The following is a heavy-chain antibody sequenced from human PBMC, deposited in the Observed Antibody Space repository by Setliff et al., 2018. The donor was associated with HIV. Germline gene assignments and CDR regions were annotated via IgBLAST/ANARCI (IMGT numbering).Heavy chain of an antibody. D-gene: IGHD2-15*01. V-gene: IGHV1-3*01. CDR1: GYTFTSYA. CDR3: ARVGSYWTQFDY. J-gene: IGHJ4*01. CDR2: INAGNGNT. Sequence: ASVKVSCKASGYTFTSYAMHWVRQAPGQRLEWMRWINAGNGNTKYSQKFQGRVTITRDTSASTAYMELSSLRSEDTAVYYCARVGSYWTQFDYWGQGTLVTVS.